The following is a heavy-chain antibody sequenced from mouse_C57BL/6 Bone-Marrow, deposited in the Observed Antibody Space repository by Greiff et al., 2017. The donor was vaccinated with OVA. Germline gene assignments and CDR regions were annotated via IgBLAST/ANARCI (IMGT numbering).Heavy chain of an antibody. D-gene: IGHD2-5*01. CDR1: GFTITDYY. J-gene: IGHJ3*01. CDR2: IDPENGDT. Sequence: VQLQQSGAELVRPGASVKLSCTASGFTITDYYMHWVKQRPEQGLEWIGWIDPENGDTEYASKFQGKATMTADTSSNTAYLQLSSLTSEDTAVYYCTSYSNSFAYWGQGTLVTVSA. V-gene: IGHV14-4*01. CDR3: TSYSNSFAY.